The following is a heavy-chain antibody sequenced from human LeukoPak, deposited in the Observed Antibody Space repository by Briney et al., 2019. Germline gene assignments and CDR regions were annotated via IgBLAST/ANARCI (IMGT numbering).Heavy chain of an antibody. Sequence: ASVKVSCKASGYTFTSYDINWVRQATGQGLEWMGWMNPNSGNTGYAQKFQGRVTITRNTSISTAYMELSSLRSEDTAVYYCARVLRFLEWGRQYMDVWGKGTTVTVSS. CDR3: ARVLRFLEWGRQYMDV. J-gene: IGHJ6*03. V-gene: IGHV1-8*03. CDR1: GYTFTSYD. D-gene: IGHD3-3*01. CDR2: MNPNSGNT.